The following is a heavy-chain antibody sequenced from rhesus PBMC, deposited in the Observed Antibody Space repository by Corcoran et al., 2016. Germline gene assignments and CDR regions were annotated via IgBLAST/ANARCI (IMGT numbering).Heavy chain of an antibody. CDR1: GFTLSSYG. D-gene: IGHD2-15*01. J-gene: IGHJ4*01. CDR2: LYGSSTST. Sequence: VQLVESGGGLVQPGGSLRLSCAASGFTLSSYGMHWVRQAPGQGLEWIGYLYGSSTSTNYNPSLKSRVTISKDTSKNQFSLKLSSVTATDTAVYYCARGAQWGVLLPSFDYWGQGVLVTVSS. CDR3: ARGAQWGVLLPSFDY. V-gene: IGHV4S10*01.